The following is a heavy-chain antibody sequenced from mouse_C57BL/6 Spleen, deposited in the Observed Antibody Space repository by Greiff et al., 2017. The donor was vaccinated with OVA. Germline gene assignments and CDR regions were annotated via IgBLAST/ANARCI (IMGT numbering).Heavy chain of an antibody. CDR1: GYTFTSYW. V-gene: IGHV1-64*01. J-gene: IGHJ3*01. D-gene: IGHD1-1*01. CDR2: IHPNSGST. Sequence: QVHVKQSGAELVKPGASVKLSCKASGYTFTSYWMHWVKQRPGQGLEWIGMIHPNSGSTNYNEKFKSKATLTVDKSSSTAYMQLSSLTSEDSAVYYCARPHYYGSSYPFAYWGQGTLVTVSA. CDR3: ARPHYYGSSYPFAY.